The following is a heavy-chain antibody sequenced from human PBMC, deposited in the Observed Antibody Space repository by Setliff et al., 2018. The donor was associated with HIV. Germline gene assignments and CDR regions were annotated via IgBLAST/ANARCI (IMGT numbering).Heavy chain of an antibody. CDR2: IDYSGST. CDR1: GGSIHDQY. J-gene: IGHJ6*02. CDR3: ARHNVIAYGGLLFDYYYYGLDV. D-gene: IGHD3-16*01. Sequence: KTSETLSLTCTVPGGSIHDQYFSWVRHSPGKGLEWIGSIDYSGSTKHNPSLNSRGTISIDTSKNELSLKLTSVTAADTAVCYCARHNVIAYGGLLFDYYYYGLDVWGHGTTVTVSS. V-gene: IGHV4-59*11.